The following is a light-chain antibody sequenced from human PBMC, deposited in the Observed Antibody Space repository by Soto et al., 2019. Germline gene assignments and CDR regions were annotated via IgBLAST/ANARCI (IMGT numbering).Light chain of an antibody. V-gene: IGKV1-5*03. Sequence: DIQMTQSPSTLSASVGDRVTITYRASQSISSWLAWYQQKPGKAPKLLIYKASSLESGVPSRFSGSGSGTEFTLTISSLQPDDFAVYYCQQYGSSLWTFGQGTKVDIK. J-gene: IGKJ1*01. CDR1: QSISSW. CDR3: QQYGSSLWT. CDR2: KAS.